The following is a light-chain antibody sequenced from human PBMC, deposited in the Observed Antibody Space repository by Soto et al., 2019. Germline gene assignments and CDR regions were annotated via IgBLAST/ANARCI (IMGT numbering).Light chain of an antibody. CDR2: EAS. J-gene: IGKJ1*01. Sequence: DIQMNQSASTLSASVRDRVTITCRASQSISTWLAWSKQKSGKAPKLLIYEASTLGSGVPSRFSGSGSGTAFTLPISSLQPDDFATYYCQQYNSYSETFGQGTKVDI. V-gene: IGKV1-5*03. CDR1: QSISTW. CDR3: QQYNSYSET.